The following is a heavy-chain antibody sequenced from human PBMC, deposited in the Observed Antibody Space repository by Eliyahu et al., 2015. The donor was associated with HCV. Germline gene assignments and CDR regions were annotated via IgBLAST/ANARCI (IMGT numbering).Heavy chain of an antibody. CDR3: VREIPDSGNPYFDY. D-gene: IGHD3-10*01. CDR1: GGSXXSGNW. J-gene: IGHJ4*02. CDR2: VAHSGRT. V-gene: IGHV4-4*02. Sequence: HLQESGPGLVKPSETLSLTCAVSGGSXXSGNWWSWVRQPPGKGLEWIGEVAHSGRTNYNPSLKSRVTISIDKSKNQFSLKLSSVTAADTAVYSCVREIPDSGNPYFDYWGQGILVTVSS.